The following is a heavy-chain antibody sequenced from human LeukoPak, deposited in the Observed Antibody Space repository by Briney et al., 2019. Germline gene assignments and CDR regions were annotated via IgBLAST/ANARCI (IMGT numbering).Heavy chain of an antibody. V-gene: IGHV1-18*01. J-gene: IGHJ4*02. Sequence: GASVKVSCKASGYTFTSYGISWVRQAPGQGLEWMGWISTYNGNTNYAQKLQGRVTTTTDTSTSTAYMELSSLRSEDTAVYYCARAFDSSGYYYRGVGYYFDYWGQGTLVTVSS. CDR1: GYTFTSYG. CDR3: ARAFDSSGYYYRGVGYYFDY. CDR2: ISTYNGNT. D-gene: IGHD3-22*01.